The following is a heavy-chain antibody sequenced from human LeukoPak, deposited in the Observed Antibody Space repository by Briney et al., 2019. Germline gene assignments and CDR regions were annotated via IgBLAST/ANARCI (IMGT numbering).Heavy chain of an antibody. CDR1: GFTFSNYW. V-gene: IGHV3-21*01. Sequence: GGSLRLSCAASGFTFSNYWMSWVRQAPGKGLEWVSSISSSSSYIYYADSVKGRFTISRDNAKNSLYLQMTSLRAEDTAVYYCARENIATWGAYYYGMDVWGQGTTVTVSS. CDR2: ISSSSSYI. J-gene: IGHJ6*02. D-gene: IGHD7-27*01. CDR3: ARENIATWGAYYYGMDV.